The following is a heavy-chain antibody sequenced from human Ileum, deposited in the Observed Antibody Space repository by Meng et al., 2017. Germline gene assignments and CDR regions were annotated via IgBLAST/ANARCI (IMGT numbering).Heavy chain of an antibody. V-gene: IGHV4-31*03. D-gene: IGHD2-21*02. Sequence: QVQLQESGPGLVQPSQTLSLTGSVLGGPITSGGYYWSWIRQPPGKGLGYVGYMYEDGTTYSSPPLKSRVNISRAAPKHQFSLTLRSVTAADTAVYYCARANGDDGNWLYPWGQGTLVTVSS. CDR3: ARANGDDGNWLYP. CDR1: GGPITSGGYY. CDR2: MYEDGTT. J-gene: IGHJ5*02.